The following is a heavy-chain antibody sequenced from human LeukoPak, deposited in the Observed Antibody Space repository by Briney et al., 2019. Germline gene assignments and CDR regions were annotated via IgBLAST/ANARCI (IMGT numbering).Heavy chain of an antibody. CDR1: GGSISSGNYY. V-gene: IGHV4-61*02. CDR3: ARWSWFLYFDY. D-gene: IGHD3-10*01. Sequence: SETLSLTCTVSGGSISSGNYYWSWIRQPAGKGLEWIGLIYTSGSTKYNPSLKSRVNISVDTSKNQFSLKLSSVTAADTAVYYCARWSWFLYFDYWGQGTLVTVSS. J-gene: IGHJ4*01. CDR2: IYTSGST.